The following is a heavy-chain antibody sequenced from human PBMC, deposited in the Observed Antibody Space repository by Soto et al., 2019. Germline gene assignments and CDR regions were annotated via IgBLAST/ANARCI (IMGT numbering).Heavy chain of an antibody. Sequence: PGGSLRLSCAASGFTFSSYGMHWVRQAPGKGLEWVAVIWYDGSNKYYADSVKGRFTISRDNSKNTLYLQMNSLRAEDTAVYYCAREDFGDLHHYYGMDVWGPGTTGTRSS. J-gene: IGHJ6*02. CDR1: GFTFSSYG. D-gene: IGHD4-17*01. V-gene: IGHV3-33*01. CDR3: AREDFGDLHHYYGMDV. CDR2: IWYDGSNK.